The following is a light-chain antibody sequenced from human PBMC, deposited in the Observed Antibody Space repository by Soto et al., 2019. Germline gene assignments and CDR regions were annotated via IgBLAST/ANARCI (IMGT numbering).Light chain of an antibody. V-gene: IGKV1-5*01. Sequence: DIQMTQSPSPLSASIGDRVTITCRASQSIDNSLAWYQQKPGKAPHLLIYDASRLETGVSLRFSGSGSGTEFTLTISGLQADDFATYFCQHYNGYPYTFGQGTKLEIK. J-gene: IGKJ2*01. CDR3: QHYNGYPYT. CDR1: QSIDNS. CDR2: DAS.